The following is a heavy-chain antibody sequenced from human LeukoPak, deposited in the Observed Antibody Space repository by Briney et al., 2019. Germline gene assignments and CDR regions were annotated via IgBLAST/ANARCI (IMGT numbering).Heavy chain of an antibody. V-gene: IGHV3-48*03. CDR1: GFTFSSYE. CDR3: ARDGGWFGDANWFDP. J-gene: IGHJ5*02. Sequence: GGSLRLSCAASGFTFSSYEMNWVRQAPGKGLEWVSYISSSGGTIYYADSVKGRFTISRDNAKNSLYLQMNSLRAEDTAVYYCARDGGWFGDANWFDPWGQGTLVTVSS. CDR2: ISSSGGTI. D-gene: IGHD3-10*01.